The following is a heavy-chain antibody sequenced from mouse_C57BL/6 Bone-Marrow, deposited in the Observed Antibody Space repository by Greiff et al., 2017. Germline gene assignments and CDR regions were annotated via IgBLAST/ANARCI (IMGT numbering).Heavy chain of an antibody. CDR3: ARYRPVLLRRDY. D-gene: IGHD1-1*01. CDR1: GYTFTSYW. V-gene: IGHV1-55*01. J-gene: IGHJ4*01. Sequence: QVQLQQPGAELVKPGASVKMSCKASGYTFTSYWITWVKQRPGQGLEWIGDIYPGSGSTNYNEKFKSKATLTVDTSSSTAYMQLSSLASEDSAGLICARYRPVLLRRDYWGQGTSVTVSS. CDR2: IYPGSGST.